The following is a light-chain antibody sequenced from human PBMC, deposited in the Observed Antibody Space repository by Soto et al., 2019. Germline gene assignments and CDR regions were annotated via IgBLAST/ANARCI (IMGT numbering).Light chain of an antibody. J-gene: IGKJ4*01. Sequence: DIQMTQSPSTLSASVGDRVTITCLASQSISSWLAWYQQKPGKAPKLLIYKASSLESGVPSRFSGSGSGTEFTLTISSLQPDDFATYYCQQYNSYRLTFGGGTKVDI. CDR3: QQYNSYRLT. CDR1: QSISSW. CDR2: KAS. V-gene: IGKV1-5*03.